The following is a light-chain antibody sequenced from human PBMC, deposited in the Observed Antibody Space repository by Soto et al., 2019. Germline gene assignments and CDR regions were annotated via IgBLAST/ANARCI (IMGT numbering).Light chain of an antibody. Sequence: DIQMTQSPSTLSASVGDRVTITCRASQSISSWLAWYQQKPGKAPKLLIYDASSLESGVPSRFSGSGSDTEFTLTINNLQPDDFATYHCQQYNRYSLTFGGVTTVEIK. V-gene: IGKV1-5*01. CDR3: QQYNRYSLT. CDR1: QSISSW. CDR2: DAS. J-gene: IGKJ4*01.